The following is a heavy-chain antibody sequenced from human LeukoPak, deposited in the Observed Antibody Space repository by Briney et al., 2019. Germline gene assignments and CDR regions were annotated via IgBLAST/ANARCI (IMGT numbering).Heavy chain of an antibody. CDR1: GGSISSSSYY. Sequence: SETLSLTCTVSGGSISSSSYYWGWIRQPPGKGLEWIGSIYYSGSTYYNPSLKSRVTISVDTSKNQFSLKLSSVTAADTAVYYCARPGGYSSSERGAFDIWGQGTMVTVSS. CDR2: IYYSGST. V-gene: IGHV4-39*01. J-gene: IGHJ3*02. CDR3: ARPGGYSSSERGAFDI. D-gene: IGHD6-13*01.